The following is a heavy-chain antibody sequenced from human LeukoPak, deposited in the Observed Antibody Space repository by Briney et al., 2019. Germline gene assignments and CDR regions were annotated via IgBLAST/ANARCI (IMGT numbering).Heavy chain of an antibody. Sequence: ASVKVSCKASGYTFTDYYMHWVRQAPGQGLEWMGWINPNSGGTNYVQKFQGRVTMTRGTSISTAYMELSRLRSDDTAMYYCARERYGDYYFDYWGQGTLVTVSS. CDR2: INPNSGGT. CDR1: GYTFTDYY. CDR3: ARERYGDYYFDY. J-gene: IGHJ4*02. V-gene: IGHV1-2*02. D-gene: IGHD4-17*01.